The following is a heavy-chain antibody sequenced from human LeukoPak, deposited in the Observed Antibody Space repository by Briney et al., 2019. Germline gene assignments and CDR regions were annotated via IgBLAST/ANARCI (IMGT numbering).Heavy chain of an antibody. J-gene: IGHJ4*02. CDR2: IWYDGSNK. CDR3: ARDPDYYDSSGSFDY. D-gene: IGHD3-22*01. CDR1: GFTFSSYG. V-gene: IGHV3-33*01. Sequence: RGSLRLSCAEPGFTFSSYGMRWVRQAPGKGLEWVADIWYDGSNKYYADSVKGRFTISRDNYKNTLYLQMNSLRAEDTAVYYCARDPDYYDSSGSFDYWGQGTLVTVSS.